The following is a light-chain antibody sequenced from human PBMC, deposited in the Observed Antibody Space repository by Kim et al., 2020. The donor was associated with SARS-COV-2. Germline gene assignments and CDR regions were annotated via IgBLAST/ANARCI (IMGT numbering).Light chain of an antibody. CDR1: NLGDKY. Sequence: SVSPGQTAIITCSGNNLGDKYVCWYQQRPGQSPLLVIYEDIKRPSGIPERVSGSNSGNTATLTISGTQSMDEADYYCQAWDSSTVVFGRGTQLTVL. V-gene: IGLV3-1*01. CDR3: QAWDSSTVV. J-gene: IGLJ2*01. CDR2: EDI.